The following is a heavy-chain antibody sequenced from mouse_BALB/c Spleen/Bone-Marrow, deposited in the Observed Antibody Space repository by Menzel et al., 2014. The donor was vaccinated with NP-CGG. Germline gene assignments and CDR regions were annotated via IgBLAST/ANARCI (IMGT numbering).Heavy chain of an antibody. J-gene: IGHJ4*01. D-gene: IGHD3-3*01. CDR1: GFTFNTYW. V-gene: IGHV1S81*02. CDR2: INPNNGRT. Sequence: QVQLQQSGAALVKPGGSVNPSCRVSGFTFNTYWIHWVKQRPGQGIEWSGEINPNNGRTNYIERFKTRATLTVDKSSSTAYMHLSSLTSEDSAVYYCARGGRAMAFWGQGTSVTVSS. CDR3: ARGGRAMAF.